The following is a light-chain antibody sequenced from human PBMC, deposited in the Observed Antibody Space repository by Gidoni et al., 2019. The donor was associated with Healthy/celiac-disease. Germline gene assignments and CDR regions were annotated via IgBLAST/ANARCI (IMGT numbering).Light chain of an antibody. J-gene: IGLJ3*02. CDR3: QAWDSSTDWV. CDR2: QDS. CDR1: KLGDKY. Sequence: SYELTQPHSVSVSPGQTASITCSGDKLGDKYACWYQQKPGQSPVLVIYQDSKRHSGIPERFSGSNSGNTATLTISGTQAMDEADYYCQAWDSSTDWVCGGGTKLTVL. V-gene: IGLV3-1*01.